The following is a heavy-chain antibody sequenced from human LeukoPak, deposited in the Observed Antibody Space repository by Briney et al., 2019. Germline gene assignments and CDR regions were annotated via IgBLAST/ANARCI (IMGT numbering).Heavy chain of an antibody. CDR2: ISSSGSTI. J-gene: IGHJ5*02. V-gene: IGHV3-48*03. CDR1: GFTFSTYE. Sequence: GGSLRLSCAASGFTFSTYEMNWVRQAPGKGLEWVSYISSSGSTIYYADSVKGRFTISRDNAKNSLYLQMNSLRAEDTAVYYCARGPLHVVVPAATWFDPWGQGVLVTVSS. CDR3: ARGPLHVVVPAATWFDP. D-gene: IGHD2-2*01.